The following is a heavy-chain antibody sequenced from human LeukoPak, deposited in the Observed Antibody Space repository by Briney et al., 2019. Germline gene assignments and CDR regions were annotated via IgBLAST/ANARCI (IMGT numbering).Heavy chain of an antibody. V-gene: IGHV4-39*01. CDR1: GGSISSSSYY. CDR3: ARHLGYSNGRFDY. J-gene: IGHJ4*02. CDR2: IYYSGST. Sequence: SETLSLTCTVSGGSISSSSYYWGWIRQPPGKGLEWIGSIYYSGSTYYNPSLKSRVTISVDTSKNQFSLKLSSVTAADTAVYYCARHLGYSNGRFDYWGQGTLVTVSS. D-gene: IGHD5-18*01.